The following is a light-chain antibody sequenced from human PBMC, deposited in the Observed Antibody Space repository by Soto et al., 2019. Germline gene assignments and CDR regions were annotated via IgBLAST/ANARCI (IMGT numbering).Light chain of an antibody. CDR2: DAS. Sequence: EIVLTQSPATLSLSPGERATLSCRASQSVSSHLAWYQQKPGQAPSLLIYDASYRATGIPARFSGSGSGTDFTLTISSLEPEDFAIYYCQQRSNWLTFGGGTKVEIK. CDR3: QQRSNWLT. J-gene: IGKJ4*01. CDR1: QSVSSH. V-gene: IGKV3-11*01.